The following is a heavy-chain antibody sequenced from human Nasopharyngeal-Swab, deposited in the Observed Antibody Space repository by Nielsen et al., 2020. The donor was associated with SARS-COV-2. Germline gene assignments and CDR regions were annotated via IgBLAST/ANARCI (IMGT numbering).Heavy chain of an antibody. J-gene: IGHJ4*02. Sequence: SETLSLTCAVSGGSISSSNWWSWIRQPPGKGLEWIGYIYYSGSTNYNPSLKSRVTISVDTSKNQFSLKLSSVTAADTAVYYCARDLGDYGDYEFDYWGQGTLVTVSS. V-gene: IGHV4-61*01. CDR2: IYYSGST. CDR3: ARDLGDYGDYEFDY. D-gene: IGHD4-17*01. CDR1: GGSISSSNW.